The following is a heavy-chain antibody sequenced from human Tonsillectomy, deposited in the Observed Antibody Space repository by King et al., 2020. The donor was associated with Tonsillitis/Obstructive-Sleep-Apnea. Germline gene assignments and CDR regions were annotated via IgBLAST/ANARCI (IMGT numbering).Heavy chain of an antibody. J-gene: IGHJ4*01. Sequence: ITLKESGPTLVKPTQTLTLTCTFSGFSLSTSELVVGWIRQPPGEALEWLALIYWDNNKRFSPSPKSRLTITKDTSKNQVVLTMTNMDPVDTATYYCAHRPSANFFDYWGQGTLVTVSS. CDR3: AHRPSANFFDY. V-gene: IGHV2-5*02. CDR1: GFSLSTSELV. CDR2: IYWDNNK.